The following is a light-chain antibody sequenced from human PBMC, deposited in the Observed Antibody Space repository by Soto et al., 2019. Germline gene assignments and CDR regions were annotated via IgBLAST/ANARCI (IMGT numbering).Light chain of an antibody. Sequence: EIVLTQSPGTLSLSPGERATLSCRASQIVSSSYLGWYQQKPGQAPRLVIYGASRRASGITDRFSGSVSGTDFTLTISRLEPEYFAVYYCQQYGGSPLVAFGPGTRGDIK. CDR1: QIVSSSY. CDR3: QQYGGSPLVA. J-gene: IGKJ3*01. CDR2: GAS. V-gene: IGKV3-20*01.